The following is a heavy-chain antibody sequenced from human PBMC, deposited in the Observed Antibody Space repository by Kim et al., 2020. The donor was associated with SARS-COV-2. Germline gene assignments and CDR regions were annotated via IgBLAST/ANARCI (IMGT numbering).Heavy chain of an antibody. CDR2: ISYDGSNK. Sequence: GGSLRLSCAASGFTFSSYGMHWVRQAPGKGLEWVAVISYDGSNKYYADSVKGRFTISRDNSKNTLYLQMNSLRAEDTAVYYCAREIWALGYCSGGSCYQFDYWGQGTLVTVSS. D-gene: IGHD2-15*01. J-gene: IGHJ4*02. CDR3: AREIWALGYCSGGSCYQFDY. V-gene: IGHV3-33*05. CDR1: GFTFSSYG.